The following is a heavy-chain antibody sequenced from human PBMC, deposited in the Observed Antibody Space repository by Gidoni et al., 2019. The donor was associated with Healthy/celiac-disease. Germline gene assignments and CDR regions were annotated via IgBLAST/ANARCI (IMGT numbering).Heavy chain of an antibody. CDR1: GGTFSRYT. CDR3: ARTLTTDAFDI. D-gene: IGHD4-4*01. V-gene: IGHV1-69*02. CDR2: IIPILGIA. J-gene: IGHJ3*02. Sequence: QVQLVQSGAAVKKPGSSVTVSCKASGGTFSRYTIRWVRQAPGQGLEWMGRIIPILGIANYAQKFQGRVTITADKSTSTAYMELSSLRSEDTAVYYCARTLTTDAFDIWGQGTMVTVSS.